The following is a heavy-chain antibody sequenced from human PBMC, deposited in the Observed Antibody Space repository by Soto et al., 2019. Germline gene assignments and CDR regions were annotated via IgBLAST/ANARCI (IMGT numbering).Heavy chain of an antibody. Sequence: EVQLLESGGGLVQPGGSLRLSCAASGFTFSSYAMSWVRQAPGKGLEWVSAISGSGGSTYYADSVKGRFTISRDNSKNTLYLQMNSLRAEDTAVYYCAKDGSYDFWSGYYTAYYYYYMDVWGKGTTVTVSS. CDR1: GFTFSSYA. CDR3: AKDGSYDFWSGYYTAYYYYYMDV. D-gene: IGHD3-3*01. J-gene: IGHJ6*03. CDR2: ISGSGGST. V-gene: IGHV3-23*01.